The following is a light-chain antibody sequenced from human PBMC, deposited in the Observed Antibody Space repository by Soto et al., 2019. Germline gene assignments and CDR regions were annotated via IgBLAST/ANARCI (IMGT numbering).Light chain of an antibody. V-gene: IGLV1-40*01. J-gene: IGLJ2*01. CDR2: GNS. CDR1: SSNIGAGYD. CDR3: QSYDSSLSGLV. Sequence: QSVLTQPPSVSGAPGQSVTISCTGSSSNIGAGYDVHWYQQLPETAPKLLIYGNSNRPSGVPDRFSGSKSGTSASLSITGLQAEDEADYYCQSYDSSLSGLVFGGGTKVTVL.